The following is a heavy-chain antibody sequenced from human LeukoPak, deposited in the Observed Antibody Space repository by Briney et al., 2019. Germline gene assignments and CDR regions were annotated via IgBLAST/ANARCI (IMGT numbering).Heavy chain of an antibody. V-gene: IGHV3-11*06. CDR3: ARDLGGHGS. CDR1: GFTFSDHY. J-gene: IGHJ4*02. D-gene: IGHD1-26*01. Sequence: GGPLRLSCAASGFTFSDHYMTWIRQAPGKGLEWVSYISITSSFTKYADSVKGRFTISRDNAKNSLYLQMNSLRAEDTAVYYCARDLGGHGSWGQGTLVTVSS. CDR2: ISITSSFT.